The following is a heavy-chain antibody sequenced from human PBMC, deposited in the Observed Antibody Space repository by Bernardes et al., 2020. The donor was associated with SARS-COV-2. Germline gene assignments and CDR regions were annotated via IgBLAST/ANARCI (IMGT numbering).Heavy chain of an antibody. D-gene: IGHD6-19*01. CDR3: ARGGMYSSGPFDC. V-gene: IGHV3-74*01. Sequence: GGSLRLSCAASGFTFSSYWMHWVRQAPGKGLVWVSRINSDGSSTSYADSVKGRFTISRDSAKNTLYLQMNSLRVEDTAVYYCARGGMYSSGPFDCWGQGTLVTVSS. J-gene: IGHJ4*02. CDR2: INSDGSST. CDR1: GFTFSSYW.